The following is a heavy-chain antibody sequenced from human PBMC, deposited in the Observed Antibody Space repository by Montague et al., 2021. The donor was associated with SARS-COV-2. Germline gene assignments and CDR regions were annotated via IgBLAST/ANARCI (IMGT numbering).Heavy chain of an antibody. V-gene: IGHV4-59*08. CDR2: ISDSGST. J-gene: IGHJ4*02. CDR1: GGSISSFY. Sequence: SETLSLTCTVSGGSISSFYWSWFRQPPGKGLEWIGYISDSGSTNYNPSLTSRVTMSVDTSKNQFSLEVNSVTAADTAVYYCARHYSATLPAVYWGQGTLVTVS. D-gene: IGHD2-15*01. CDR3: ARHYSATLPAVY.